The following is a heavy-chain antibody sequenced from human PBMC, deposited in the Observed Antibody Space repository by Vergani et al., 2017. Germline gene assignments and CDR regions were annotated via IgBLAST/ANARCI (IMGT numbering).Heavy chain of an antibody. CDR2: ISYDGSNK. D-gene: IGHD2-2*01. V-gene: IGHV3-30*18. CDR3: AKDQVPAATWKLFDP. J-gene: IGHJ5*02. CDR1: GFTFSSYG. Sequence: QVQLVESGGGVVQPGRSLRLSCAASGFTFSSYGMHWVRQAPGKGLEWVAVISYDGSNKYYADSVKGRFTISRDNSKNTLYLQMNSLRAEDTAVYYCAKDQVPAATWKLFDPWGQGTLVTVSS.